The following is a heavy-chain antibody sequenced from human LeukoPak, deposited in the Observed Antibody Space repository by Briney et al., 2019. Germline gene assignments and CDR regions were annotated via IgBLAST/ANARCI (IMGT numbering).Heavy chain of an antibody. D-gene: IGHD1-1*01. V-gene: IGHV1-8*01. J-gene: IGHJ4*02. CDR2: VNPNSGNT. Sequence: ASVTVSCKASGYTFTSYEINWVRQATGQGLEWMGWVNPNSGNTGYAQKFQGRVTMTRDTSISTGYMELSSLRSEDTADYYCARGPRYTRTDLDYWGQGTLVTVSS. CDR3: ARGPRYTRTDLDY. CDR1: GYTFTSYE.